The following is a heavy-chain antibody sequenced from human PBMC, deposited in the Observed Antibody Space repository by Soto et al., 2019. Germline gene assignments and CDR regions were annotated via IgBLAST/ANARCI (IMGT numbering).Heavy chain of an antibody. D-gene: IGHD2-15*01. CDR2: IYYSGST. V-gene: IGHV4-30-4*01. J-gene: IGHJ4*02. Sequence: SETLSLTCTVSGGSISSGDYYWSWIRQPPGQGLEWIGYIYYSGSTNYNPSLKSRVTISVDTSKNQFSLKLSSVTAADTAVYYCARSVVVVAATPGRYFDYWGQGTLVTVSS. CDR3: ARSVVVVAATPGRYFDY. CDR1: GGSISSGDYY.